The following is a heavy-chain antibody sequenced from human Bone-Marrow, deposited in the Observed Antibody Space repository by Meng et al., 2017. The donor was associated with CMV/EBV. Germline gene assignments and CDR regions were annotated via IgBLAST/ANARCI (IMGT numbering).Heavy chain of an antibody. CDR3: ARVQPHLPYYYYGMDV. J-gene: IGHJ6*02. Sequence: GSLRLSCTVAGGSISSYYWSWIRQPPGKGLEWIGYIYYRGSTNYNPSLKSRVTISVDTSKNQFSLKLSSVTAADTAVYYCARVQPHLPYYYYGMDVWGQGTTVTVSS. V-gene: IGHV4-59*01. CDR2: IYYRGST. CDR1: GGSISSYY. D-gene: IGHD5-18*01.